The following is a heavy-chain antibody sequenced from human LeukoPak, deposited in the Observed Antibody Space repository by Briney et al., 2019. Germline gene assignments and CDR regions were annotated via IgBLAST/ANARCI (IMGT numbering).Heavy chain of an antibody. Sequence: ASVKVSCKASGYTFTSYGISWVRQAPGQGLEWMGWIGAYNGNTNYAQKLQGRVTMTTDTSTSTAYMELRSLRSDDTAVYYCARIYCSSTSCYIGAYYYYGMDVWGQGTTVTVSS. D-gene: IGHD2-2*02. CDR2: IGAYNGNT. CDR1: GYTFTSYG. CDR3: ARIYCSSTSCYIGAYYYYGMDV. J-gene: IGHJ6*02. V-gene: IGHV1-18*01.